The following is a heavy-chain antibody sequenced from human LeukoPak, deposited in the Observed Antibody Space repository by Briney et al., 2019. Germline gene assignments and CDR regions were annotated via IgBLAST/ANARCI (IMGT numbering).Heavy chain of an antibody. V-gene: IGHV1-46*03. CDR1: GYTLTSYY. CDR2: INPSGGSA. CDR3: ARNTLDTAMGAAVDY. D-gene: IGHD5-18*01. Sequence: ASVKVSCKASGYTLTSYYMHWVRQAPGQGLEWMGIINPSGGSASYAQKFQGRVTMTRDTSTSTVYMELSSLRSEDTAVYYCARNTLDTAMGAAVDYWGQGTLVTVFS. J-gene: IGHJ4*02.